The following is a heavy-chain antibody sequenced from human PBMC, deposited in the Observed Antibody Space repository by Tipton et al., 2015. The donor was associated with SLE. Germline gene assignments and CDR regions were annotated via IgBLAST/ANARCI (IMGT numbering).Heavy chain of an antibody. Sequence: TLSLTCTVSGGSISSSSYYWGWIRQPPGKGLEWIGSIYYSGSTYYNPSLKSRVTISVDTSKNQFSLKLSSVTAADTAVYYCARAVGSSWYKHFQHWGQGTLVTVSS. CDR3: ARAVGSSWYKHFQH. CDR1: GGSISSSSYY. J-gene: IGHJ1*01. CDR2: IYYSGST. V-gene: IGHV4-39*07. D-gene: IGHD6-13*01.